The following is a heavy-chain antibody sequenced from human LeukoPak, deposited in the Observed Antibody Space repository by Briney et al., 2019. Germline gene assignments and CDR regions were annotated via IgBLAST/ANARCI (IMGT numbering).Heavy chain of an antibody. Sequence: SETLSLTCTVSGGSISSSSYYWSWIRQPPGKGLEWIGEINHSGSTNYNPSLKSRVTISVDTSKNQFSLKLSSVTAANTAVYYCARGTLLLWFGAYYYYGMDVWGQGTTVTVSS. J-gene: IGHJ6*02. CDR3: ARGTLLLWFGAYYYYGMDV. V-gene: IGHV4-39*07. CDR1: GGSISSSSYY. D-gene: IGHD3-10*01. CDR2: INHSGST.